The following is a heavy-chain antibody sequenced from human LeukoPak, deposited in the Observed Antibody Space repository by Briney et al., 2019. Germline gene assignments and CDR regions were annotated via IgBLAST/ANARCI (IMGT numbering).Heavy chain of an antibody. V-gene: IGHV4-61*02. CDR2: IYTGGST. D-gene: IGHD2-2*02. CDR3: ASEVPASIDYFQH. Sequence: SQTLSLTCTVSGGSISSGAYFWSWIRQPAGKGLEWIGRIYTGGSTNYNPSLKSRVTMPVDTSRNQFSLRLSSVTAADTAVYYCASEVPASIDYFQHWGQGTLVTVSS. CDR1: GGSISSGAYF. J-gene: IGHJ1*01.